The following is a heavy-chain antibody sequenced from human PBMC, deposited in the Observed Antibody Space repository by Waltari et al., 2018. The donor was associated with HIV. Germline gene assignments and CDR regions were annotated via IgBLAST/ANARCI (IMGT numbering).Heavy chain of an antibody. CDR2: IKSKTDGGTT. D-gene: IGHD3-10*01. V-gene: IGHV3-15*01. CDR3: TTANPTMNRGLAHPT. Sequence: ALLVESGGGLVKPGGSLRLSCSGSGLTFRNAWMSWVRQAPGKGLEWVGHIKSKTDGGTTDYVAPVRGRFTISRDDSRKTVYLQMNSLRIDDSGVYYCTTANPTMNRGLAHPTWGQGTQVTVS. CDR1: GLTFRNAW. J-gene: IGHJ4*02.